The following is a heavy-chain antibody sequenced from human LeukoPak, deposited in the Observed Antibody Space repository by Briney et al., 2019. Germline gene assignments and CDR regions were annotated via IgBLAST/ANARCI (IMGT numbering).Heavy chain of an antibody. CDR3: ARLGSSGSPRGWFDP. J-gene: IGHJ5*02. CDR1: GYSFTSYW. V-gene: IGHV5-51*01. Sequence: PGESLKISCKGSGYSFTSYWIGWVRQMPGKGLEWMGIIYPGDSDTRYNPSFQGQVTISADKSISTAYLQWSSLKASDTAMYYCARLGSSGSPRGWFDPWGQGTLVTVSS. D-gene: IGHD1-26*01. CDR2: IYPGDSDT.